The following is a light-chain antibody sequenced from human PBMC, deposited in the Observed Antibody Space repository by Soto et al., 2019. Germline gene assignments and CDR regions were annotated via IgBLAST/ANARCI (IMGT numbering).Light chain of an antibody. CDR1: QSVLYSSNNKNY. Sequence: DIVMTQSPDSLAVSLGERATINCKSSQSVLYSSNNKNYLAWYQQKPGQPPKLLIYWASTRESVVPDRFSGSGSGTDFTLTISSLQAEDVAVYYCQQYYSTLHAFGQGTKLEIK. CDR3: QQYYSTLHA. CDR2: WAS. V-gene: IGKV4-1*01. J-gene: IGKJ2*01.